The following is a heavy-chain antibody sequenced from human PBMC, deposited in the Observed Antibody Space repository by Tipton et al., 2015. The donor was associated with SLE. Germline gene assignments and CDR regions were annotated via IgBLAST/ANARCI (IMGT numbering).Heavy chain of an antibody. J-gene: IGHJ6*02. CDR1: GGSISSHH. Sequence: TLSLTCSVSGGSISSHHWIWIRQPPGKGLEWIGYISYGGGTNYNPSLKSRVTISVDTAKNQFSLKLTSVTAADTAVYYCARGMLTWRGALVGVDVWGQGTTVNVSS. CDR2: ISYGGGT. V-gene: IGHV4-59*08. D-gene: IGHD6-6*01. CDR3: ARGMLTWRGALVGVDV.